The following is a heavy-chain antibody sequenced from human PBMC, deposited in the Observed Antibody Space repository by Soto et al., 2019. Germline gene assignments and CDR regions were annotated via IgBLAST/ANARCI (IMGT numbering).Heavy chain of an antibody. Sequence: ASVKVSCKASGYTFTSYDINWVRQATGQGLEWMGWMNPNSGNTGYAQKFQGRVTMTRNTSISTAYMELSSLRPEDTAVYYCARVGYCSGGSCYSSYYYYGMDVWGQGTTVTVSS. D-gene: IGHD2-15*01. V-gene: IGHV1-8*01. CDR2: MNPNSGNT. CDR3: ARVGYCSGGSCYSSYYYYGMDV. J-gene: IGHJ6*02. CDR1: GYTFTSYD.